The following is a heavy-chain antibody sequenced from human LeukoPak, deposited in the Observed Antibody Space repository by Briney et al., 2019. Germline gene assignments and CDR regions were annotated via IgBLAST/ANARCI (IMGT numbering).Heavy chain of an antibody. CDR3: ARAPGGGAAWSYYFDY. CDR1: GGSISSYY. J-gene: IGHJ4*02. CDR2: IYYSGST. V-gene: IGHV4-59*12. Sequence: PSETLSLTCTVSGGSISSYYWSWIRQPPGKGLEWIGYIYYSGSTNYNPSLKSRVTISVDTSKNQFSLKLSSVTAADTAVYYCARAPGGGAAWSYYFDYWGQGTLVTVSS. D-gene: IGHD1-14*01.